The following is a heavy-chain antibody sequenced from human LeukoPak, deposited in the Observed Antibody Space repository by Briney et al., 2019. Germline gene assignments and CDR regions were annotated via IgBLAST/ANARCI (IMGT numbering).Heavy chain of an antibody. CDR2: IYYSGST. J-gene: IGHJ3*02. D-gene: IGHD3-10*01. CDR3: ARDSAYGSGSYLFVAFDI. V-gene: IGHV4-59*01. Sequence: PSETLSLTCTVSGGSISSYYWSWIRQPPGKGLEWIGYIYYSGSTNYNPSLKSRVTISVDTSKNQFSLKLSSVTAADTAVYYCARDSAYGSGSYLFVAFDIWGQGTMVTVSS. CDR1: GGSISSYY.